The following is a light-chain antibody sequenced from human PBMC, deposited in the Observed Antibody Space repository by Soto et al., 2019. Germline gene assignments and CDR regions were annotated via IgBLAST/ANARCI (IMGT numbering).Light chain of an antibody. CDR2: EVS. CDR3: SSYTSNSTLV. J-gene: IGLJ3*02. V-gene: IGLV2-14*01. Sequence: QSALTQPASVSGSPGQSITISCTGTSSDVGAYNYVSWYQQHPDKAPKLMIFEVSDWPSGVSNRFSGSNSGNTASLTISGLQAEDEADYFCSSYTSNSTLVFGGGTKLTVL. CDR1: SSDVGAYNY.